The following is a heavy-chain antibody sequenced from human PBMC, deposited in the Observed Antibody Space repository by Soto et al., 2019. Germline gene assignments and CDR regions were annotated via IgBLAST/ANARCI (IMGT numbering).Heavy chain of an antibody. CDR1: GFTFSSYE. CDR2: IGTSGKTI. CDR3: ARDRATYSGKIDYGMDV. Sequence: PGGSLRLSCAVCGFTFSSYEMNWVRQAPGKALEWVSYIGTSGKTIYYADSVRGRFTISRDNAKNSLYLQMNILRAEDTAVYSCARDRATYSGKIDYGMDVWRRRTTVTVSS. V-gene: IGHV3-48*03. J-gene: IGHJ6*02. D-gene: IGHD1-26*01.